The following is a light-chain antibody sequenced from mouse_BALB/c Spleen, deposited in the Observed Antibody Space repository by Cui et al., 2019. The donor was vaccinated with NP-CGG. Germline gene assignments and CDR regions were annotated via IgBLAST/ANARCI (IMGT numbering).Light chain of an antibody. CDR3: ALWYSNHWV. J-gene: IGLJ1*01. V-gene: IGLV1*01. CDR1: TGAVTTTNY. CDR2: GTN. Sequence: QAVVIQEPALTTSPGEQVTLTCRSSTGAVTTTNYANWVQEKPDHLFTGLIGGTNNRAPGVPARFSGSLIGDKAALTITGAQTEDEAIYFCALWYSNHWVFGGGTKLTVL.